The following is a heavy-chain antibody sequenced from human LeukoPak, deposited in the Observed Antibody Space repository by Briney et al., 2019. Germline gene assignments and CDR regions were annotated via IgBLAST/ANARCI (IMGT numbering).Heavy chain of an antibody. CDR1: GGSISSGGYS. J-gene: IGHJ3*02. CDR3: ATSGGRDAFDI. Sequence: SETLSLTCAVSGGSISSGGYSWSWIRQPPGKGLEWIGYIYHSGSTYYNPSLKSQVTISVDRSKNQFSLKLSSVTAADTAVYYCATSGGRDAFDIWGQGTMVTVSS. V-gene: IGHV4-30-2*01. CDR2: IYHSGST. D-gene: IGHD2-15*01.